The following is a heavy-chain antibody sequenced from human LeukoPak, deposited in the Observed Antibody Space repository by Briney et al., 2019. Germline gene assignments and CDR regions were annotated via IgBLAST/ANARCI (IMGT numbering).Heavy chain of an antibody. CDR2: ISAYSGDT. CDR1: GYTFTNYG. CDR3: ARADSDWPFDY. D-gene: IGHD6-19*01. J-gene: IGHJ4*02. V-gene: IGHV1-18*01. Sequence: AAVKVSCKASGYTFTNYGISWVRQAPGQGLEWMGWISAYSGDTNYAQEFQGRVTMTTDTSTSTAYMEVRSLRSDDTAVYYCARADSDWPFDYWGQGTLVTVSS.